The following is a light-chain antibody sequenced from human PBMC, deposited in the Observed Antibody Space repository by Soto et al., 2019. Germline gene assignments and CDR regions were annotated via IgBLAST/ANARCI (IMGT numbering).Light chain of an antibody. CDR1: QSVSSY. V-gene: IGKV3-11*01. CDR3: QQRSNWIT. J-gene: IGKJ5*01. CDR2: DAS. Sequence: IILTQSTDTLSLSPGERATLSCRASQSVSSYLAWYQQKPGQAPRLLIYDASNRATGIPARFSGSGSGTDFTLTISSLEPEDFAVYYCQQRSNWITFGQGTRLEIK.